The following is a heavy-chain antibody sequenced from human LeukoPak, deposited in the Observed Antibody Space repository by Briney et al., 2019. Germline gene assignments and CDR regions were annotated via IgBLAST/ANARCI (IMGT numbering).Heavy chain of an antibody. CDR2: INPNSGGT. D-gene: IGHD3-16*01. J-gene: IGHJ3*02. CDR1: GYTFTGNY. V-gene: IGHV1-2*02. CDR3: ARLLAGGNAFDM. Sequence: ASMKVSCKASGYTFTGNYIHWVRQAPGQGLDWMGWINPNSGGTKYAQKFQGRVNLTSDTSITTAYLDLASLTSDDTAVYYCARLLAGGNAFDMWGQGTMLAVSS.